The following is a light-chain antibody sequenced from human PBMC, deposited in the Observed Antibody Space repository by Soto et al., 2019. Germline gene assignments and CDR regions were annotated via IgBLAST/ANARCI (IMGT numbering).Light chain of an antibody. CDR1: SSNIGSDF. CDR3: SAWDDSLSAYV. Sequence: QSVLTQPPSASGTPGQRVTISCSGSSSNIGSDFVYWYQQLPGTAPKLLIYHNYQRPSGGPDRFSGSKSGTSGSLAISDLRSEDEADYYCSAWDDSLSAYVFGAGTKVTVL. V-gene: IGLV1-47*01. CDR2: HNY. J-gene: IGLJ1*01.